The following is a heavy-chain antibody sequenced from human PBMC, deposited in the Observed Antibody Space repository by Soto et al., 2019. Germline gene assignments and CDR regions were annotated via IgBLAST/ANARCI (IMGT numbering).Heavy chain of an antibody. CDR3: ARGVLSSSSGRAFDI. D-gene: IGHD6-6*01. CDR1: GGSFSGYY. Sequence: PSETLSLTCAVYGGSFSGYYWSWIRQPPGKGLEWIGEINHSGSTNYNPSHKSRVTISVDTSKNQFSLKLSSVTAADTAVYYCARGVLSSSSGRAFDIWGQGTMVTVSS. CDR2: INHSGST. J-gene: IGHJ3*02. V-gene: IGHV4-34*01.